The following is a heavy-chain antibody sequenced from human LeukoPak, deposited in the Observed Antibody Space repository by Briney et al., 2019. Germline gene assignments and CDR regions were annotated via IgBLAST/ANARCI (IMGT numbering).Heavy chain of an antibody. CDR3: ARDPYSGNYGAYYYYYMDV. CDR1: GFTFTSYN. J-gene: IGHJ6*03. V-gene: IGHV3-21*06. Sequence: GGSLRLSCAASGFTFTSYNMNWVRQAPGKGLEWVSSITSSSSYIYYADSVKGRFTISRDNAKNSLYLQMDSLRVEDTAGYYCARDPYSGNYGAYYYYYMDVWGKGTTVTVSS. D-gene: IGHD1-26*01. CDR2: ITSSSSYI.